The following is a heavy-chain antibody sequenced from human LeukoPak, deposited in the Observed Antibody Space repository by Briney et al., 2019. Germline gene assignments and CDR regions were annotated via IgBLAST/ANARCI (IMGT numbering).Heavy chain of an antibody. J-gene: IGHJ3*02. D-gene: IGHD5-18*01. CDR2: ISAYNGNT. CDR3: ARDDSYDSDAFDI. Sequence: ASVSVSCTASGYTFTSYGISWVRQAPGEGLEGMGWISAYNGNTNYAQKLQGRVTMTTDTSTSTAYMELRSLRSDDTAVYYCARDDSYDSDAFDIWGQGTMVTVSS. CDR1: GYTFTSYG. V-gene: IGHV1-18*01.